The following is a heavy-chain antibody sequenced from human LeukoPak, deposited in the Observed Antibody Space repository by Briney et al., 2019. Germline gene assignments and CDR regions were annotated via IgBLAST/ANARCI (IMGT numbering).Heavy chain of an antibody. CDR2: ISSSGTTI. J-gene: IGHJ4*02. CDR3: ARDASGSYFPVYFDY. CDR1: GFTFSSYW. V-gene: IGHV3-48*01. D-gene: IGHD1-26*01. Sequence: GGSLRLSCAASGFTFSSYWMSWVRQAPGKGLEWVSYISSSGTTIYYADSVEGRFTISRDNAKNSLYLQMNSLRAEDTAVYYCARDASGSYFPVYFDYWGQGTLVTVSS.